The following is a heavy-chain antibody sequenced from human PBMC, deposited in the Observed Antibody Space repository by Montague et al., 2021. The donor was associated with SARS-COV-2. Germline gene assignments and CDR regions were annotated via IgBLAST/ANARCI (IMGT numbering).Heavy chain of an antibody. J-gene: IGHJ4*02. CDR1: GGSLSGHS. D-gene: IGHD3-3*01. Sequence: SETLSLTCAVYGGSLSGHSWSWVRQAPEKGLEWIGDIGHTGSFKYNPSLKSRVTMSIDAAKNQFSPRMTSVTAADTSIYYCARGGTERSTTFGVVFFPLLDSWGQGILVTVSS. CDR3: ARGGTERSTTFGVVFFPLLDS. CDR2: IGHTGSF. V-gene: IGHV4-34*01.